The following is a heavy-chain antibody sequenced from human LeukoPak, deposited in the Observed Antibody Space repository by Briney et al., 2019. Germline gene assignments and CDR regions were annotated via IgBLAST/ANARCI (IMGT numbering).Heavy chain of an antibody. D-gene: IGHD2-2*01. Sequence: SETLSLTCTVSGGSISSYYWSWIRQPPGKGLEWIGYIYYSGSTNYNPSLKGRVTISVDTSKNQFSLKLSSVTAADTAVYYCARAPGYCSSTSCYEPLFDYWGQGTLVTVSS. V-gene: IGHV4-59*01. CDR1: GGSISSYY. CDR3: ARAPGYCSSTSCYEPLFDY. J-gene: IGHJ4*02. CDR2: IYYSGST.